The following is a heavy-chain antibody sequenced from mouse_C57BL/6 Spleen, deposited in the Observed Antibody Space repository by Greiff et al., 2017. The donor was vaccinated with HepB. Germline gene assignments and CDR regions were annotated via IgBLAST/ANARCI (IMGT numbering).Heavy chain of an antibody. V-gene: IGHV1-66*01. CDR3: ARGPYMNYFDY. CDR1: GYSFTSYY. J-gene: IGHJ2*01. D-gene: IGHD1-3*01. Sequence: QVQLQQSGPELVKPGASVKISCKASGYSFTSYYIHWVKQRPGQGLEWIGWIYPGSGNTKYNEKFKGKATLTADTSSSTAYMQLSSLTSEDSAVYYFARGPYMNYFDYWGQGTTLTVSS. CDR2: IYPGSGNT.